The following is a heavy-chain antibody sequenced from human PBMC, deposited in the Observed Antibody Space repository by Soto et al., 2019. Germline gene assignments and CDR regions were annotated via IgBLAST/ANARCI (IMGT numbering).Heavy chain of an antibody. CDR1: GYSISSSNW. Sequence: SETLSLTCAVSGYSISSSNWWGWIRQPPGKGLEWIGYIYYSGTTYYNPSLKSRVTMSVDTSKNQFSLKLTSVTAVDTAVYYCARGVLGYYRGSRFDFWGQGTLVTVSS. J-gene: IGHJ4*02. CDR2: IYYSGTT. V-gene: IGHV4-28*03. D-gene: IGHD5-18*01. CDR3: ARGVLGYYRGSRFDF.